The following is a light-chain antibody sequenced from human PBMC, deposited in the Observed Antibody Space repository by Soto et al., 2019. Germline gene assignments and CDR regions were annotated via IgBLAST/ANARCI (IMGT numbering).Light chain of an antibody. Sequence: QSVLTQPASVSGSPGQSITISCTGTSTDVNGRNYVSWYQQHPGKAPKVIIYEVTNRPSGISHRFSGSKSGNTASLTISGLLAEDEADYYCCSYTSGTSVFGTGTKLTVL. CDR3: CSYTSGTSV. J-gene: IGLJ1*01. CDR2: EVT. V-gene: IGLV2-14*01. CDR1: STDVNGRNY.